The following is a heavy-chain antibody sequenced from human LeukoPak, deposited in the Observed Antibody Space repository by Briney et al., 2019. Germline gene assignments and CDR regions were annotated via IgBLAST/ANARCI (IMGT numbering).Heavy chain of an antibody. Sequence: SQTLSLTCSVSGGPISSGDYYWSWIRQHPGEGLEWIGHLYYSASTYYTPSLKCRVIISLDTSKTQFSLKLSSVTAADTPVYYCARDTGIAVARHYFDYWGQGTLVTVSS. CDR1: GGPISSGDYY. CDR3: ARDTGIAVARHYFDY. V-gene: IGHV4-31*03. CDR2: LYYSAST. J-gene: IGHJ4*02. D-gene: IGHD6-19*01.